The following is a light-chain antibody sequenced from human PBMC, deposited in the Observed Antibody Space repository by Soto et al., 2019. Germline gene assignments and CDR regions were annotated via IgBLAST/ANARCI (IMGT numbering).Light chain of an antibody. CDR1: SSDVGGYNY. V-gene: IGLV2-14*01. Sequence: QSVLTQPASVSGSPGQSITISCTGTSSDVGGYNYVSWYQQHPGKAPKLMIYEVSNRPSGVSNRFSGSKSGNTASLTISGLQAEDEDDYYCSSYTSSSTPLYVFGTGTKSPS. CDR3: SSYTSSSTPLYV. J-gene: IGLJ1*01. CDR2: EVS.